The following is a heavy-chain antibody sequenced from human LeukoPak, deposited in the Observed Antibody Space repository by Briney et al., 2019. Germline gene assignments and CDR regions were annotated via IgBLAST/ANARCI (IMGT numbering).Heavy chain of an antibody. Sequence: SGPALVKPTQTLTLTCTFSGFSLNTGGMCVNWIRQTPGRALELLARIDWTGDKHYRRSLKTRLTVSKDTSKNQVVLTMTNVDPVDTATYYCARSVYGTSVDYWGQGTLVIVSS. V-gene: IGHV2-70*11. J-gene: IGHJ4*02. CDR3: ARSVYGTSVDY. CDR1: GFSLNTGGMC. CDR2: IDWTGDK. D-gene: IGHD3-16*01.